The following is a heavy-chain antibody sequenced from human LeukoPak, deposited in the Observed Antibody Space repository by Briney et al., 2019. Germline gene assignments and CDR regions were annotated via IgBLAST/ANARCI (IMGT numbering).Heavy chain of an antibody. CDR2: INGGDGNT. CDR1: GYTFSTYA. J-gene: IGHJ4*02. V-gene: IGHV1-3*01. D-gene: IGHD2-2*01. CDR3: ARSYIVVVPAVYFDY. Sequence: GASVKVSCKTSGYTFSTYAIQWVRQAPGQRLEWMGWINGGDGNTKFSQKFQGRVTITRDTSARSSYMELSSLRSEDTAVYYCARSYIVVVPAVYFDYRGRGTLVTVSS.